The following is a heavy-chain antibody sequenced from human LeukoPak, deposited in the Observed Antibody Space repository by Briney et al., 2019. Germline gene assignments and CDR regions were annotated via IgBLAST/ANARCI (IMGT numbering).Heavy chain of an antibody. CDR2: IKSKTDGGTT. Sequence: GGSLRLSCAASGFTFSNAWMSWVRQAPGKGLEWVGRIKSKTDGGTTDYAAPVKGRFTISRDDSKNTLYLQMNSLKTEDTAVYYCTTAGGDRAMGYFDYWGQGTLVTVSS. CDR1: GFTFSNAW. CDR3: TTAGGDRAMGYFDY. V-gene: IGHV3-15*01. D-gene: IGHD5-18*01. J-gene: IGHJ4*02.